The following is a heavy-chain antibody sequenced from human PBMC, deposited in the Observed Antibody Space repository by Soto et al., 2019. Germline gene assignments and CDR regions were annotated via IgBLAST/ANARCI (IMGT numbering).Heavy chain of an antibody. CDR3: AREQGSSLSAYFDY. Sequence: GGSLRLSCAASGFTFSAYGIHWVRQAPGKGLEWVAVIWYDGSDKYYAESVKGRFTISRDNSKNKLFLHMNSLRAEDTAMYYCAREQGSSLSAYFDYWGQGT. V-gene: IGHV3-33*01. J-gene: IGHJ4*02. CDR2: IWYDGSDK. CDR1: GFTFSAYG.